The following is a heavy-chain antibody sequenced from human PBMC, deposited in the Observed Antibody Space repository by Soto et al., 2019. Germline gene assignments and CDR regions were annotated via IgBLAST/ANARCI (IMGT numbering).Heavy chain of an antibody. CDR3: ASSWVVVPAATRYYYYYGMDV. D-gene: IGHD2-2*01. V-gene: IGHV1-46*01. Sequence: ASVKVSCKASGYTFTSYYMHWVRQAPGQGLEWMGIINPSGGSTSYAQKFQGRVTMTRDTSTGTVYMELSSLRSEDTAVYYCASSWVVVPAATRYYYYYGMDVWGQGTTVTVSS. J-gene: IGHJ6*02. CDR1: GYTFTSYY. CDR2: INPSGGST.